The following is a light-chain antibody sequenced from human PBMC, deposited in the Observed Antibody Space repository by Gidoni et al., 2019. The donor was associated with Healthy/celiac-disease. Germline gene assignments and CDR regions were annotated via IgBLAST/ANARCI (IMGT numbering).Light chain of an antibody. CDR2: KAS. V-gene: IGKV1-5*03. CDR1: QSISSW. Sequence: VGDRVTITCRASQSISSWLAWYQQKPGKAPKLLIYKASSLESGVPSRFSGSGSGTEFTLTISSLQPDDFATYYCQQYNSYRTFGQGTKVEIK. CDR3: QQYNSYRT. J-gene: IGKJ1*01.